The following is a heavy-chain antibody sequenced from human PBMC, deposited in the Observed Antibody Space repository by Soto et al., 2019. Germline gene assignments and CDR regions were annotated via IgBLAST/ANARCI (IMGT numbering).Heavy chain of an antibody. J-gene: IGHJ4*02. CDR2: LSGSGGST. CDR1: GFTFSSYA. D-gene: IGHD6-19*01. Sequence: EVQLLESGGGLVQPGGSLRLSCAASGFTFSSYAMSWVRQAPGKGLEWVSTLSGSGGSTYYADSVKGRSTISRDNSKNTLYLQVNSLRAEDTAVYYCAKCSPRYSSGLKAYYFDYWGQGTLVTVSS. CDR3: AKCSPRYSSGLKAYYFDY. V-gene: IGHV3-23*01.